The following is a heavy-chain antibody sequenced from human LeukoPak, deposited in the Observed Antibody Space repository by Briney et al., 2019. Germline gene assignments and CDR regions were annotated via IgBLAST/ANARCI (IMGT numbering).Heavy chain of an antibody. D-gene: IGHD5-18*01. CDR3: ARLWDTAMAYYFDY. J-gene: IGHJ4*02. Sequence: GASVKVSCKASGYTFTGYYMHWVRQAPGQGLEWMGWINPNSGGTNYAQKFQGRVTMTTDTSTSTAYMELRSLRSDDTAVYYCARLWDTAMAYYFDYWGQGTLVTVSS. CDR2: INPNSGGT. V-gene: IGHV1-2*02. CDR1: GYTFTGYY.